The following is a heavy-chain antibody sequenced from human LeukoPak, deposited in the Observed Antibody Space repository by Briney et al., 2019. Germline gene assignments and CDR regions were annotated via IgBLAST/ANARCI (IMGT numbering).Heavy chain of an antibody. D-gene: IGHD6-13*01. Sequence: SETLSLTCAVSGYSISIGYYWGWIRQPPGKGLEWIGSISPSGSTFYNPSLKSRVTISVDTSKNQFSLKLRSVTAADTAVYYCALSPLGAAGTWSGLYDYWGQGTLVTVSS. CDR3: ALSPLGAAGTWSGLYDY. J-gene: IGHJ4*02. V-gene: IGHV4-38-2*01. CDR2: ISPSGST. CDR1: GYSISIGYY.